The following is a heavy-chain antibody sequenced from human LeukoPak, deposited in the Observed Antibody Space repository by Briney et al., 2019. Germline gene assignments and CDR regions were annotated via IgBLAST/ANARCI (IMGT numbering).Heavy chain of an antibody. V-gene: IGHV4-31*03. CDR1: GCSISSGGYY. J-gene: IGHJ4*02. CDR3: ARRMEYYYGNSGYYFDY. Sequence: SETLSLTCTVSGCSISSGGYYWSWIRQYPEKGLEWIGYIYHSGSTYYNPSLQSRVSISLDMSRNQFSLKLTSVTAADTAVYYCARRMEYYYGNSGYYFDYWGQGALVTVSS. CDR2: IYHSGST. D-gene: IGHD3-22*01.